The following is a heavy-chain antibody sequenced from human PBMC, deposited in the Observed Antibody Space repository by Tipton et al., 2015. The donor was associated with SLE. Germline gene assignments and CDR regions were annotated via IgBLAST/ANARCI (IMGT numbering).Heavy chain of an antibody. CDR3: ARAEDYGDEGYFDY. J-gene: IGHJ4*02. D-gene: IGHD4-17*01. CDR2: IYSGGST. CDR1: GFTVSSNY. V-gene: IGHV3-53*05. Sequence: SLRLSCAASGFTVSSNYMSWVRQAPGKGLEWVSVIYSGGSTYYADSVKGRFTISRDNSKNTLYLQMNSLRAEDTAVYYCARAEDYGDEGYFDYWGQGTLVTVSS.